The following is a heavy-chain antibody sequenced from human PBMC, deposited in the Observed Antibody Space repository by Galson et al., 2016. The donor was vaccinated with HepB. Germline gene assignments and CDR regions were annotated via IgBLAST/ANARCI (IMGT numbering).Heavy chain of an antibody. J-gene: IGHJ4*02. Sequence: SLRLSCAVSGFTFSGFDMHWVRQAPGKGPEWVARISFDGRKQDYTSSVKGRFTISRENSGNTLYLQMHNLRAEDTAVYFCARDYSYGTTWPLFDKSGQGTLVTVSS. V-gene: IGHV3-30*03. CDR1: GFTFSGFD. D-gene: IGHD1-14*01. CDR3: ARDYSYGTTWPLFDK. CDR2: ISFDGRKQ.